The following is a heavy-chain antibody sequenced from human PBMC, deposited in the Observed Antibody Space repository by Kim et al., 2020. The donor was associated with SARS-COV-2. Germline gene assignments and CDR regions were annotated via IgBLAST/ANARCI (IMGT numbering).Heavy chain of an antibody. CDR2: ISGSGGST. Sequence: GGSLRLSCAASGFTFSSYAMSWVRQAPGKGLEWVSAISGSGGSTYYADSVKGRFTISRDNSKNTLYLQMNSLRAEDTAVYYCAKDLIGDYDYYYYGMDVWGQGTTVTVSS. D-gene: IGHD4-17*01. J-gene: IGHJ6*02. CDR3: AKDLIGDYDYYYYGMDV. V-gene: IGHV3-23*01. CDR1: GFTFSSYA.